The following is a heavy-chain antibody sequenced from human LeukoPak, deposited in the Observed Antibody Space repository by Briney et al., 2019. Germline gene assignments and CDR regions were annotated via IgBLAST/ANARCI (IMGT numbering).Heavy chain of an antibody. CDR1: GYTFYTYG. D-gene: IGHD1-26*01. J-gene: IGHJ6*02. CDR3: ASSGGIVALVGGYYYGMDV. CDR2: ISAHNGDT. V-gene: IGHV1-18*01. Sequence: ASVKVSCKASGYTFYTYGITWVRQAPGQGLEWMGWISAHNGDTNYAQNLQGRVTMTTDTSTPTAYMELRSLTSDDTAVYYCASSGGIVALVGGYYYGMDVWGQGTTVTVSS.